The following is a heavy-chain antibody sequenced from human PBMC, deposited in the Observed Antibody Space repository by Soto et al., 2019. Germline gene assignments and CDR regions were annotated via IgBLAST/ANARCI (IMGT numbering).Heavy chain of an antibody. J-gene: IGHJ4*02. CDR1: GFAFSSYS. CDR2: ISSSSYI. D-gene: IGHD4-17*01. Sequence: PGGSLRLSCAASGFAFSSYSMNWVRQAPGKGLEWVSSISSSSYIYYADSVKGRFTISRDNAKNSLYLQMNSLRAEDTAVYYCARDPWYGEGLDYWGQGTLVTVSS. V-gene: IGHV3-21*01. CDR3: ARDPWYGEGLDY.